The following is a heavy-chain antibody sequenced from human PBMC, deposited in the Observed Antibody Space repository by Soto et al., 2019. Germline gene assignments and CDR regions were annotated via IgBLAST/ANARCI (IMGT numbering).Heavy chain of an antibody. CDR3: AKDPSSSSWDYFDY. J-gene: IGHJ4*02. CDR2: ISYDGSNK. V-gene: IGHV3-30*18. D-gene: IGHD6-13*01. Sequence: QVQLVESGGGVVQPGRSLRLSCAASGFTFSSYGMHWVRQAPGKGLEWVAVISYDGSNKYYADSVKGRFTISRDNSKNTLYLQMNSLRAEDTAVYYCAKDPSSSSWDYFDYWCQGTLVTVSS. CDR1: GFTFSSYG.